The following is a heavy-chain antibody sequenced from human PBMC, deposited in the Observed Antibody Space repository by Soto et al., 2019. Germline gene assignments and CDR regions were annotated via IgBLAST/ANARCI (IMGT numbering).Heavy chain of an antibody. Sequence: EVQLLESGGGLVEPGGSLRLSCAASGFTFSSCAMHWVRQAPGKGLEWVSGISGSGDSKYYADSVKGRFTISRDNSKNTLYLQMHSLRAEDTAVYSCAKSGGPLAPYYFDYWGQGTLVTASS. CDR2: ISGSGDSK. D-gene: IGHD3-10*01. CDR3: AKSGGPLAPYYFDY. J-gene: IGHJ4*02. V-gene: IGHV3-23*01. CDR1: GFTFSSCA.